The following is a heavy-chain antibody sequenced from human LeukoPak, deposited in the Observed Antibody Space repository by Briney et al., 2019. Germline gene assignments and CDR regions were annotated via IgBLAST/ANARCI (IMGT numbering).Heavy chain of an antibody. J-gene: IGHJ4*02. CDR2: IKEDGSEK. Sequence: GGSLRLSCAASGFTFSSYWMNWVRQAPGKGLEWVANIKEDGSEKNYVDSVKGRFTISRDNAKNSLYLQMSSLRAGDTAVYYCAGDFPLRFWGQGTLVTVSS. CDR1: GFTFSSYW. CDR3: AGDFPLRF. V-gene: IGHV3-7*05.